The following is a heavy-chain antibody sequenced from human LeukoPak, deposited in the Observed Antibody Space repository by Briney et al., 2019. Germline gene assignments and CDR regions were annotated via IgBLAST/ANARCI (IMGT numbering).Heavy chain of an antibody. D-gene: IGHD6-19*01. CDR2: IFYTGGEI. CDR3: VLGPSYSSGWYNWFDP. CDR1: GGSINGYY. V-gene: IGHV4-59*12. J-gene: IGHJ5*02. Sequence: PSETLSLTCSVSGGSINGYYWSWIRQAPGKGLEWIGYIFYTGGEINYNPSLKSRVTISVDKSKNQFSLKLSSVTAADTAVYYCVLGPSYSSGWYNWFDPWGQGTLVTVSS.